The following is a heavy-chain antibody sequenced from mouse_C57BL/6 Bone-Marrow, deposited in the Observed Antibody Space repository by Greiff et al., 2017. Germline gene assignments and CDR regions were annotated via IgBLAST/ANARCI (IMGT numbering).Heavy chain of an antibody. CDR1: GYSITSGYY. CDR3: ARCRAY. J-gene: IGHJ3*01. Sequence: DVQLQESGPGLVKPSQSLSLTCSVTGYSITSGYYWNWIRQFPGNKLEWMGYISYDGSNNYNPSLKNRISITRDTSKNQFFLKLNSVTTEDTATYYCARCRAYWGQGTLVTVSA. V-gene: IGHV3-6*01. CDR2: ISYDGSN.